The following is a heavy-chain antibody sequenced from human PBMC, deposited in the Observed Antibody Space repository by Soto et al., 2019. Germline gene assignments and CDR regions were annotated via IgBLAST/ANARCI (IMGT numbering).Heavy chain of an antibody. J-gene: IGHJ6*03. V-gene: IGHV4-39*01. CDR3: ATITRAYYMDV. D-gene: IGHD3-10*01. CDR1: GCPLHYSSYH. CDR2: IYYSGSS. Sequence: LQESGPGLVKPSETLFPHRQFPGCPLHYSSYHRGWIRQPPGKGLEWIGSIYYSGSSYYNPSLKGRVTLPVDTSENKFSLRLSSVTAADTAVYYCATITRAYYMDVWGKGTKVTV.